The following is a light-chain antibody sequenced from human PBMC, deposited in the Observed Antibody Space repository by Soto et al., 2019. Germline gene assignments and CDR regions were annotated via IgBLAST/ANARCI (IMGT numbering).Light chain of an antibody. CDR1: SANIGAGYD. V-gene: IGLV1-40*01. Sequence: SVLAQPPSVSVAPGQKVTISCTGSSANIGAGYDLHWYQQLPGTAPKLLLYGNSNRPSGVPDRFSGSKSGTSASLAITGLQAEDEADYYCQSYDSSLSAYVFGTGTKVTV. CDR2: GNS. J-gene: IGLJ1*01. CDR3: QSYDSSLSAYV.